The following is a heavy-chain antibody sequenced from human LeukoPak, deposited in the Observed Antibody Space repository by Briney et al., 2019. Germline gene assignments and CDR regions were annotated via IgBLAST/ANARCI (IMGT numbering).Heavy chain of an antibody. Sequence: GGSLRLSCAASGFILSNYAMHWVRQPAGKGLEWVSALGTAGDTFYPGSVKGRFTISRDNAKKSLFLQMSSLRAEDTAVYYCTRPESSSSLACDHWGQGTLVTVSS. V-gene: IGHV3-13*01. J-gene: IGHJ4*02. CDR3: TRPESSSSLACDH. CDR1: GFILSNYA. CDR2: LGTAGDT. D-gene: IGHD2-2*01.